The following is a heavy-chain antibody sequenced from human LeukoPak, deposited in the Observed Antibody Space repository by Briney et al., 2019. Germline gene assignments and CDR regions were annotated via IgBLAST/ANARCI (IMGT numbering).Heavy chain of an antibody. CDR1: GFTFSSYD. D-gene: IGHD1-26*01. J-gene: IGHJ3*02. CDR2: IGTAGDT. V-gene: IGHV3-13*01. CDR3: ARGGSIVGATDAFDI. Sequence: PGGSLRLSCAASGFTFSSYDTHWVRQATGKGLEWVSAIGTAGDTYYPGSVKGRFTISRENAKNSLYLQMNSLRAGDTAVYYCARGGSIVGATDAFDIWGQGTMVTVSS.